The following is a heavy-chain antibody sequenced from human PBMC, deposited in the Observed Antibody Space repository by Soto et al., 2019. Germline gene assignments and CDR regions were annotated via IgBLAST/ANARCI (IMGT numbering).Heavy chain of an antibody. V-gene: IGHV4-59*12. CDR2: IYLSGSI. D-gene: IGHD2-21*01. Sequence: LLTISLDCPVCEESISRWYPTWLRHPPGKGLEWIGYIYLSGSINYNPSLKSRVTISVDTAKNHFSLKLSSVTAADTAVYYCARVCGGECHNGMVVGGQVTTVTVSS. CDR3: ARVCGGECHNGMVV. J-gene: IGHJ6*02. CDR1: EESISRWY.